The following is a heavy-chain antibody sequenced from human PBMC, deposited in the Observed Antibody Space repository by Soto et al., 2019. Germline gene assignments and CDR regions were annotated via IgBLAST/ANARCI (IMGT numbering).Heavy chain of an antibody. CDR1: GGTFSSYA. V-gene: IGHV1-69*01. D-gene: IGHD1-20*01. J-gene: IGHJ4*02. CDR3: AREAPYNTAFDY. CDR2: IIPIFGTA. Sequence: QVQLVQSGAEVKKPGSSVKVSCKASGGTFSSYAISWVRQAPGQGLEWMGGIIPIFGTANYAQKFQGRVTMTADESTSRAYMELSSLRSEDTAVYYCAREAPYNTAFDYWGQGTLVTVSS.